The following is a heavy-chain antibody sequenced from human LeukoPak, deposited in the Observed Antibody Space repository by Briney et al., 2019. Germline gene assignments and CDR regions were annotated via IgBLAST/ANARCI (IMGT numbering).Heavy chain of an antibody. CDR1: GRSQQWYY. CDR2: IHPHGIF. Sequence: KPSETLSLTCHLSGRSQQWYYLSGLRQPPGKGLEWIGEIHPHGIFYYNSSLMSRVTISIDTSKSQFSLSLTSVTAADTAFYYCSRGRDRAKAGDHWGQGSLVTVSS. J-gene: IGHJ4*02. V-gene: IGHV4-34*01. CDR3: SRGRDRAKAGDH. D-gene: IGHD1-14*01.